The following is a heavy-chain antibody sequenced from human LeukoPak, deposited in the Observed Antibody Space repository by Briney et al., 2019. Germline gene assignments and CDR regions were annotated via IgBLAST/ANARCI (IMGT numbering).Heavy chain of an antibody. CDR3: ARNHDH. V-gene: IGHV1-8*02. D-gene: IGHD1-14*01. CDR1: GGTFSSYA. Sequence: GASVKVSCKASGGTFSSYAISWVRQAPGQGLEWMGWMRPSSGNTGYAQKFQGRVTMTRNTSISTAYMELSSLRSEDTAVYHCARNHDHWGQGTLVTVSS. CDR2: MRPSSGNT. J-gene: IGHJ4*02.